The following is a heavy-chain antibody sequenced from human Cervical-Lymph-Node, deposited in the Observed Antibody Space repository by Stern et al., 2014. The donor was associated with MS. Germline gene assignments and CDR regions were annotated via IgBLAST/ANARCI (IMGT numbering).Heavy chain of an antibody. D-gene: IGHD2/OR15-2a*01. V-gene: IGHV3-30*01. CDR3: GTLAFHIGNGLDV. CDR1: GLSFSRYA. CDR2: ISKDGNDE. J-gene: IGHJ6*02. Sequence: VQLVESGGGAVQPGSSLRLSCAASGLSFSRYAMTWVRQAPGKGLEWVAFISKDGNDERYGDSVRGRFTISRDNSKNPLYLQMNNLRSYDTAVYYCGTLAFHIGNGLDVWGQGTTVVVSS.